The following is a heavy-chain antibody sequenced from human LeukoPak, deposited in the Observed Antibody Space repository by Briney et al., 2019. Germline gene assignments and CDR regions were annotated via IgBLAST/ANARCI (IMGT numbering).Heavy chain of an antibody. J-gene: IGHJ6*03. Sequence: SQTLPLTCTVSGGSISSGSYYWSWIRQPAGKGLEWIGRIYTSGSTNYNPSLKSRVTISVDTSKNQFSLKLSSVTAADTAVYYCARVTQYCSSTSCYWGGLNYYYYYMDVWGKGTAVTVSS. CDR1: GGSISSGSYY. CDR2: IYTSGST. V-gene: IGHV4-61*02. D-gene: IGHD2-2*01. CDR3: ARVTQYCSSTSCYWGGLNYYYYYMDV.